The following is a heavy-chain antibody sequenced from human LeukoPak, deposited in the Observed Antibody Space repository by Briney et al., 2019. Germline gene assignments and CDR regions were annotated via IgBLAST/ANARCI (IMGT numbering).Heavy chain of an antibody. V-gene: IGHV3-21*01. CDR2: ISSSSSYI. J-gene: IGHJ5*02. CDR1: GFTFSSYS. CDR3: ARDGLTGGNNWFDP. D-gene: IGHD1-20*01. Sequence: GGSLRLSCAASGFTFSSYSMNWVRQAPGKGLEWVSSISSSSSYIYYADSVKGRFTISRDNAKNSLYLQMNSLRAEDTAVYYCARDGLTGGNNWFDPWGQGTLVTASS.